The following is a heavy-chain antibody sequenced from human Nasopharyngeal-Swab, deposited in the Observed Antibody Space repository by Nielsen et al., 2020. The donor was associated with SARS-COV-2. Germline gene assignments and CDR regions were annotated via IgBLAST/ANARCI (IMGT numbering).Heavy chain of an antibody. D-gene: IGHD3-10*01. V-gene: IGHV3-64D*06. J-gene: IGHJ5*02. CDR2: ISSNGGST. CDR1: GFTFSSYA. CDR3: VKPVHITMVRGVMSGPNWFDP. Sequence: GGSLRLFCSASGFTFSSYAMHWVRQAPGKGLEYVSAISSNGGSTYYADSVKGRFTISRDNSKNTLYLQMSSLRAEDTAVYYCVKPVHITMVRGVMSGPNWFDPWGQGTLVTVSS.